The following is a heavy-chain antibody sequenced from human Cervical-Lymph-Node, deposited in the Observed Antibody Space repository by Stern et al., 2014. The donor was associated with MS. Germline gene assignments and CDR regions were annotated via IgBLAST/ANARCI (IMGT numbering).Heavy chain of an antibody. V-gene: IGHV1-69*01. CDR2: ISPVFGTP. D-gene: IGHD6-13*01. CDR3: ALSSETSDRWYSLGYDL. CDR1: GFTFSRFT. J-gene: IGHJ5*02. Sequence: VQLVESGVGVAQPGCSVKLSCTASGFTFSRFTISWVRQAPGKGLEWVGGISPVFGTPTYGREYRGRVTITADVSTSTVYMELSSLRSDDTAVYYCALSSETSDRWYSLGYDLWGQGTLVTVSS.